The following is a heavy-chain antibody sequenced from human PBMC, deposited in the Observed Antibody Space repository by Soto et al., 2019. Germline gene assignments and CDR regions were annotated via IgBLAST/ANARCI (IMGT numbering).Heavy chain of an antibody. CDR3: ARGEDIVVVPAAMGYDFWSGYYENAFDI. CDR2: ISAYNGNT. V-gene: IGHV1-18*01. Sequence: ASVKVSCKASGYTFTSYGISWVRQAPGQGLEWMGWISAYNGNTNYAQKLQGRVTMTTETSTSTAYMELRSLRSDDTAVYYCARGEDIVVVPAAMGYDFWSGYYENAFDIWGQGTMVTVSS. J-gene: IGHJ3*02. D-gene: IGHD2-2*01. CDR1: GYTFTSYG.